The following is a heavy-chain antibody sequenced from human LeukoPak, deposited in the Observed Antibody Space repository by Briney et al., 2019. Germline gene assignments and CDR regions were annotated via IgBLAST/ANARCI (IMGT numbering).Heavy chain of an antibody. CDR2: INHSGST. Sequence: SETLSLTCAVYGGSFSGYYWSWISQPPGKGLEWIGEINHSGSTNYIPSLKSRVIISVDTSKNQFSLRLSSVTAADTAVYYCARGLVGSTRGLIDYWGQGTLVIVSS. CDR3: ARGLVGSTRGLIDY. D-gene: IGHD1-26*01. CDR1: GGSFSGYY. J-gene: IGHJ4*02. V-gene: IGHV4-34*01.